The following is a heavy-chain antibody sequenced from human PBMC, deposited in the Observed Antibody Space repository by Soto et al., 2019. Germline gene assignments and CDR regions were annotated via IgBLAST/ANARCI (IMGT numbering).Heavy chain of an antibody. D-gene: IGHD2-2*01. Sequence: GSLRLSCAASGFTVSSNYMTWVRQAPGKGLEWVSILYNVGTTYYADSVKGRFTISRDNSKNTLYLQMNSLRAEDTAVYYCARAGGYCSSTSCYYFDYWGQGTLVTVSS. CDR3: ARAGGYCSSTSCYYFDY. CDR2: LYNVGTT. V-gene: IGHV3-53*01. CDR1: GFTVSSNY. J-gene: IGHJ4*02.